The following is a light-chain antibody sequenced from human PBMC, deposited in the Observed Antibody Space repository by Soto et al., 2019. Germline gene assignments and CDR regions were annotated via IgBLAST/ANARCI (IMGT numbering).Light chain of an antibody. Sequence: QSALTQPASVSGSPGQSITISCTGTSSDIGGYNYVSWYQQHPGKAPKLMIYAVSNRPSGVSNRFSGSKSGNTASLTISGLQAGDEADYYCTSYTSSNTLVVFGGGTKLTVL. V-gene: IGLV2-14*01. CDR3: TSYTSSNTLVV. CDR1: SSDIGGYNY. J-gene: IGLJ2*01. CDR2: AVS.